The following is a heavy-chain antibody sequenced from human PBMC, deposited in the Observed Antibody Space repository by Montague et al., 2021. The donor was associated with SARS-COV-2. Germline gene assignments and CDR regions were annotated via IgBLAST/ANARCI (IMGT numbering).Heavy chain of an antibody. Sequence: SETLSLTCTVSGGSFTGGYYYWTWIRQPPGKELEWIGYIYNTARTNYNPSLRSRVTISMDTSKNQFSLKVDSVSAADTAVYYCATEMPAYDVFDIWGQGTMVTVSS. J-gene: IGHJ3*02. V-gene: IGHV4-61*01. D-gene: IGHD2-2*01. CDR2: IYNTART. CDR3: ATEMPAYDVFDI. CDR1: GGSFTGGYYY.